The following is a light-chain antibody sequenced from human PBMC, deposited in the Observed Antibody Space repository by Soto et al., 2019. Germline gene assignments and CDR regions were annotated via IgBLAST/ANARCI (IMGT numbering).Light chain of an antibody. CDR1: SSNIGSKT. CDR2: SNN. V-gene: IGLV1-44*01. J-gene: IGLJ3*02. Sequence: QSVLTQPPSASGTPGQRVTISCSGSSSNIGSKTVNWYQQLPGTAPKVLIYSNNQRPSGVPDRSSGSKSGTSASLAISGLQSEDEADYYCAAWDDSLNGWVFGGGTKLTVL. CDR3: AAWDDSLNGWV.